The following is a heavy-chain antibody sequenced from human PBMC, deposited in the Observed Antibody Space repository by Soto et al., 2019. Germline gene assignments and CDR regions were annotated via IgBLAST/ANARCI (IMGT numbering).Heavy chain of an antibody. CDR2: ISSLSTYT. CDR3: ARDPPLSSIVVVGVDDF. J-gene: IGHJ4*02. CDR1: GFSFSSYN. D-gene: IGHD2-15*01. Sequence: ESVGGLVKPGGSLRLSCAASGFSFSSYNMNWVRQAPGKGLEWVSSISSLSTYTNYADSVKGRFTISRDNDKNSLYLQMDSLRVEDTAVYYCARDPPLSSIVVVGVDDFWGQGTLVTVSS. V-gene: IGHV3-21*01.